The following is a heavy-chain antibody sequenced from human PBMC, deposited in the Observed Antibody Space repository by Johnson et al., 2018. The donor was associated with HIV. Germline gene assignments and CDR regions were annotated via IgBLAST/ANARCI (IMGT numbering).Heavy chain of an antibody. V-gene: IGHV3-30*03. Sequence: VQLVESGGGVVQPGRSLRLSCTASGFTFRSYAMHWVRQAPGKGLEWVANIKQDGSEKYYVDSVKGRFTISRDNSKNTLYLQMNSLRAEDTAVYYCTTAELGWTGLGAFDIWGQGTMVTVSS. CDR1: GFTFRSYA. J-gene: IGHJ3*02. D-gene: IGHD3/OR15-3a*01. CDR2: IKQDGSEK. CDR3: TTAELGWTGLGAFDI.